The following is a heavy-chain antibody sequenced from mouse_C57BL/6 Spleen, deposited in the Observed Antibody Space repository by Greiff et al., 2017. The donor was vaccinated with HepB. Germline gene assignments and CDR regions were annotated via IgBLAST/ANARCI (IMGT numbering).Heavy chain of an antibody. CDR2: IGPGSGST. V-gene: IGHV1-77*01. Sequence: VQLQESGAELVKPGASVKISCKASGYTFTDYYINWVKQRPGQGLAWIGKIGPGSGSTYYNEKFKGKATLTADKSSSTAYMQLSSLTSEDSAVYCCVYSNYVRGDYWGQGTTLTVSS. CDR3: VYSNYVRGDY. CDR1: GYTFTDYY. J-gene: IGHJ2*01. D-gene: IGHD2-5*01.